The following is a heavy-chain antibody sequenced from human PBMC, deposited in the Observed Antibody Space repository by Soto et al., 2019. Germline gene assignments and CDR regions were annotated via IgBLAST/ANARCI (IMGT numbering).Heavy chain of an antibody. CDR2: ISWNSGSI. D-gene: IGHD1-26*01. Sequence: GGSLRLSCAASGFTFDDYAMHWVRQAPGKGLEWVSGISWNSGSIGYADSVKGRFTISRDNAKNSLYLQMNSLRAEDTALYYCAKDMGATTYYYYYGMDVWGQGTTVTVS. CDR1: GFTFDDYA. CDR3: AKDMGATTYYYYYGMDV. V-gene: IGHV3-9*01. J-gene: IGHJ6*02.